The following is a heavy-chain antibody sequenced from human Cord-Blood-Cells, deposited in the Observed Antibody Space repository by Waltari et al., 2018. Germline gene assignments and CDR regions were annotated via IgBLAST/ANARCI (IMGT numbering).Heavy chain of an antibody. V-gene: IGHV4-59*01. CDR1: GGSISSYY. CDR2: IYYRGST. D-gene: IGHD3-10*01. CDR3: ARSPITMVRGVIGWFDP. Sequence: QVQLQESGPGLVKPSETLSLTCTVSGGSISSYYWSWIRQPPGKGLEWIGYIYYRGSTNYNPSLKSRVTISVDTSKNQFSLKLGSVTAVDTAVYYCARSPITMVRGVIGWFDPWGQGTLVTVSS. J-gene: IGHJ5*02.